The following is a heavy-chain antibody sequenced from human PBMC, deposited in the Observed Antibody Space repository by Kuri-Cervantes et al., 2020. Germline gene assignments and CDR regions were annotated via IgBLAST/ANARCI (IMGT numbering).Heavy chain of an antibody. Sequence: GESLKISCAASGFTFSSYWMSWVRQAPGKGLEWVSAISGSGGSTYYADSVKGRVTISRDNAKNTLYLQMNSLRVEDTAVYHCAREAGYKWRSYYYYYGMDVWGQGTTVTVSS. CDR1: GFTFSSYW. V-gene: IGHV3-23*01. D-gene: IGHD5-24*01. CDR3: AREAGYKWRSYYYYYGMDV. J-gene: IGHJ6*02. CDR2: ISGSGGST.